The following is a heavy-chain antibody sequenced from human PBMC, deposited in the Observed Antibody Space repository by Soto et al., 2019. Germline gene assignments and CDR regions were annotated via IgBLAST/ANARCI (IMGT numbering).Heavy chain of an antibody. CDR1: GGTFSSYA. Sequence: SVKFSCKASGGTFSSYAISWVRQAPGQGREWMGGIIPIFGTANYAQKFQGRVTITADESTSTAYMELSSLRSEDTAVYYRARDPMITFWGVIPTEYRGYYYYGMDVSGQGCAVTVYS. V-gene: IGHV1-69*13. D-gene: IGHD3-16*02. CDR3: ARDPMITFWGVIPTEYRGYYYYGMDV. CDR2: IIPIFGTA. J-gene: IGHJ6*02.